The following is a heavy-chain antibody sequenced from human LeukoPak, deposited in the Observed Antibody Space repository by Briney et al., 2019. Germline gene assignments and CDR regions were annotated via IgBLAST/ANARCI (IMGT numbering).Heavy chain of an antibody. CDR1: GFTFSTYW. CDR3: AREHYDFWSGYPDY. J-gene: IGHJ4*02. D-gene: IGHD3-3*01. V-gene: IGHV3-30*03. CDR2: LSSDGTNK. Sequence: GGSLRLSCAASGFTFSTYWMSWVRQAPGKGLEWVAALSSDGTNKYYVDSVKGRFTISRDNAKNSLYLQMNSLRAEDTAVYYCAREHYDFWSGYPDYWGQGTLVTVSS.